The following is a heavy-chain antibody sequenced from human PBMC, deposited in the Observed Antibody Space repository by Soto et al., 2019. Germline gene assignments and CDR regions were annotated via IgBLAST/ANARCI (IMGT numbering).Heavy chain of an antibody. Sequence: SETLSLTCAVSGGSISSSNWWSWVRQPPGKGLEWIGEIYHSGSTNYNPSLKSRVTISVDKSKKQFSLKLSSVTAADTAVYYCARDGPFWSGSHYYYYGMDVWGQGTTATVSS. V-gene: IGHV4-4*02. D-gene: IGHD3-3*01. J-gene: IGHJ6*02. CDR1: GGSISSSNW. CDR3: ARDGPFWSGSHYYYYGMDV. CDR2: IYHSGST.